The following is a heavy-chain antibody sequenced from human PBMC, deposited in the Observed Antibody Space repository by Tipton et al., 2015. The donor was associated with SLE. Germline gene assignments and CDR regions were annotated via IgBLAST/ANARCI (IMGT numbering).Heavy chain of an antibody. J-gene: IGHJ4*02. Sequence: QLVQSGAEVKKPGESQKISCKVSGYSFISYWIGWVRQMPGKGLEWMGIIYPGDSDTRYSPSFQGQVTISADKSISTAYLQWSSLKDSDSAMYYCARNSGNYLFSFDYWGQGTLVTVSS. CDR3: ARNSGNYLFSFDY. CDR1: GYSFISYW. D-gene: IGHD1-26*01. CDR2: IYPGDSDT. V-gene: IGHV5-51*03.